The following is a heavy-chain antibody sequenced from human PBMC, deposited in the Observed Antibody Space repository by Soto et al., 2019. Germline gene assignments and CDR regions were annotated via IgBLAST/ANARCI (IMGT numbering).Heavy chain of an antibody. CDR1: GFTFSSYW. J-gene: IGHJ6*02. CDR2: IKQDGSEK. Sequence: GGSLRLSCAASGFTFSSYWMSWVRQAPGKGLEWVANIKQDGSEKYYADSVKGRFTISRDNSKNTLYLQMNSLRAEDTAVYYCARDNRYSGAAAGNQSYYYYGMDVWGQGTTVTVSS. V-gene: IGHV3-7*03. D-gene: IGHD6-13*01. CDR3: ARDNRYSGAAAGNQSYYYYGMDV.